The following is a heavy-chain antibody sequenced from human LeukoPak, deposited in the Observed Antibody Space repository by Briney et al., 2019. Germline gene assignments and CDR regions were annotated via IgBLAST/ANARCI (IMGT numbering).Heavy chain of an antibody. V-gene: IGHV3-48*03. CDR2: ISSSGSTT. D-gene: IGHD5-18*01. CDR3: ANDLGWIQLNLG. CDR1: GFTFSSYE. J-gene: IGHJ4*02. Sequence: GGSLRFSCAASGFTFSSYEMNWVRQAPGKGLEWVSYISSSGSTTYYADSVKGRFTISRDNSRNTVYLQMNSLRAEDTAVYYCANDLGWIQLNLGRGQGTLVTVSS.